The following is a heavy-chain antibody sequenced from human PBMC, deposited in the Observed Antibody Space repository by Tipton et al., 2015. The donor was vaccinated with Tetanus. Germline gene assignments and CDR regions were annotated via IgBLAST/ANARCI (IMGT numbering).Heavy chain of an antibody. CDR1: GSSITSTTHY. J-gene: IGHJ1*01. CDR3: ARQDTLNYYYVGYFHD. D-gene: IGHD3-22*01. V-gene: IGHV4-39*01. Sequence: TLSLTCTVSGSSITSTTHYWGWIRQAPGKGLEWIGINYYSGSTYYNASLRSRFTISVDTSKNQFSLQLRSVTAADTAVYYCARQDTLNYYYVGYFHDWGKGTLVTVSS. CDR2: NYYSGST.